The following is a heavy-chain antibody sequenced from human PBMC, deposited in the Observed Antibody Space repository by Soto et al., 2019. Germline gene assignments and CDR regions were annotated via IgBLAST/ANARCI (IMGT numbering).Heavy chain of an antibody. CDR2: IGTAGDT. D-gene: IGHD6-13*01. V-gene: IGHV3-13*01. CDR3: TRGAAGVDY. Sequence: EVQLVESGGDLVQPGGSLRLSCAASGFTFSRYDFHWVRQATGKGLEWVSGIGTAGDTYYAGSVKGRFTISRENAKNSLYLQMNSLRAGDTAVYYCTRGAAGVDYWGQGTLVTVSS. J-gene: IGHJ4*02. CDR1: GFTFSRYD.